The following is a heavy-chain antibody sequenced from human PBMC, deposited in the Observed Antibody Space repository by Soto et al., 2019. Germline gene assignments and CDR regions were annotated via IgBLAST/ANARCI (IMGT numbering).Heavy chain of an antibody. Sequence: QVQLVQSGAEVKKPGASVKVSCKASGYTFASYAISWMRQAPGQGLEWMGWISAYNGNTNYAQKLQGRVNMTTDTSTSTAHMELRSLRSDDTAVYYCARDPPPPDYWGQGTLVTVSS. V-gene: IGHV1-18*01. CDR3: ARDPPPPDY. CDR1: GYTFASYA. J-gene: IGHJ4*02. CDR2: ISAYNGNT.